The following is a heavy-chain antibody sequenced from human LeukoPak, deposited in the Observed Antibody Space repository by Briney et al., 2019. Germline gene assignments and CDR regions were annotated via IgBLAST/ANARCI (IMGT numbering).Heavy chain of an antibody. V-gene: IGHV1-8*02. D-gene: IGHD3-10*01. CDR3: ARGSITMVRGVITYYYYGMDV. CDR1: GYTLTDYY. CDR2: MNPNSGNT. Sequence: APVKVSCKASGYTLTDYYLHWVRQAPGQGLEWMGWMNPNSGNTGYAQKFQGRVTMTRNTSISTAYMELSSLRSEDTAVYYCARGSITMVRGVITYYYYGMDVWGQGTTVTVSS. J-gene: IGHJ6*02.